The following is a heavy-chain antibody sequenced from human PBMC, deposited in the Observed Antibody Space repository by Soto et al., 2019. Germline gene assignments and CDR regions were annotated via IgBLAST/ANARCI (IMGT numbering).Heavy chain of an antibody. D-gene: IGHD6-6*01. CDR1: GYTFTSYD. J-gene: IGHJ6*03. CDR2: MNPNSGNT. CDR3: ARCRGYSSSQGYYYYYYMDV. V-gene: IGHV1-8*02. Sequence: ASVKVSCKASGYTFTSYDINWVRQATGQGLEWMGWMNPNSGNTGYAQKFQGRVTMTRNTSISTAYMELSSLRSEDTAVYYCARCRGYSSSQGYYYYYYMDVWGKGTTVTVSS.